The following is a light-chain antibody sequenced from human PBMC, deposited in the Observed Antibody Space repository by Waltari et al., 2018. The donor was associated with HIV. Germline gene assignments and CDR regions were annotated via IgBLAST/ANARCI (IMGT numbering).Light chain of an antibody. CDR2: DSS. J-gene: IGKJ4*01. CDR3: QQRKNWPT. Sequence: EIVLIQSPDTLSLSPGERATLSGRASQSISRYLFWYQQKPGQAPRLLIYDSSNRATGIPARFSGSGSGTDFTLTISSLEPEDFAVYYCQQRKNWPTFGGGTKVEIK. V-gene: IGKV3-11*01. CDR1: QSISRY.